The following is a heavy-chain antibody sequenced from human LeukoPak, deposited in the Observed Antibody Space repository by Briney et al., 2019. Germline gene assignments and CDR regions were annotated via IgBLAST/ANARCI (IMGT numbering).Heavy chain of an antibody. CDR1: GFTFSIYS. V-gene: IGHV3-21*01. Sequence: GGSLGLSCAASGFTFSIYSMNWVRQAPGKGLEWVSSISTTSSDIFYADSVKGRFTISRDNAKKSLYLQMDSLRAEDTAVYYCARDIYAAVWGQGTLVTVSS. CDR3: ARDIYAAV. J-gene: IGHJ4*02. D-gene: IGHD6-13*01. CDR2: ISTTSSDI.